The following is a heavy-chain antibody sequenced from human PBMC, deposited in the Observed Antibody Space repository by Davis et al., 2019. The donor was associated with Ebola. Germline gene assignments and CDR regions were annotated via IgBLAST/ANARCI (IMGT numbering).Heavy chain of an antibody. CDR3: TTPGGQDSGYDVFDI. Sequence: ASVKVSCKTSGYTFTGYFIHWVRQAPGQGLEWMGRINPNTGGTSSPQRFQGRVTLTRDTSTTTVYMDLSSLRSEDTALYYCTTPGGQDSGYDVFDIWGQGTMVTVSS. V-gene: IGHV1-2*06. CDR1: GYTFTGYF. D-gene: IGHD5-12*01. J-gene: IGHJ3*02. CDR2: INPNTGGT.